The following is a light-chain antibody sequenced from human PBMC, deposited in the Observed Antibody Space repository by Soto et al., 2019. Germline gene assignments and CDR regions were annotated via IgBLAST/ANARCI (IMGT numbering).Light chain of an antibody. V-gene: IGKV3-11*01. CDR3: QQRSNWPS. CDR2: DAS. Sequence: EVVLTQSPDTLSLSPGERATLSCRASQSVSSNYLAWYQQKPGQAPRLLIYDASNRATGIPARFSGSGSGTDFTLTISSLEPEDFAVYYCQQRSNWPSFGQGTRLEI. J-gene: IGKJ5*01. CDR1: QSVSSNY.